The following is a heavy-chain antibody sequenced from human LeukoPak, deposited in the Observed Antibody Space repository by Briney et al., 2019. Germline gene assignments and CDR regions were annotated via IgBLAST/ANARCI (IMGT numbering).Heavy chain of an antibody. CDR1: GYTFTSYG. J-gene: IGHJ4*02. D-gene: IGHD3-22*01. Sequence: GASVKVSCKASGYTFTSYGISWVRQAPGQGLEWMGWISAYNGNTHYAQKLQGRVTMTTDTSTSTAYMELRSLRSDDTAVYYCARDAYYYDSSGYYYAYYFDYWGQGTLVTVSS. V-gene: IGHV1-18*01. CDR3: ARDAYYYDSSGYYYAYYFDY. CDR2: ISAYNGNT.